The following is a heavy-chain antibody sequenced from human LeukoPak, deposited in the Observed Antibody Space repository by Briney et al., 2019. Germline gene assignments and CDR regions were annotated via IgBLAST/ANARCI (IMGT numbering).Heavy chain of an antibody. D-gene: IGHD2-2*01. Sequence: GGSLRLSCAASGFTFTSYGMNWVRQAPGKGLEGVAFIPYDGSNKYYADSVKGRFTVSRDNSKNTLYLRMNSLRPEDTAVYFCARDGVYCSTTTCYYRGYTSTAGDYWGQGTLVTVSS. CDR3: ARDGVYCSTTTCYYRGYTSTAGDY. J-gene: IGHJ4*02. CDR2: IPYDGSNK. CDR1: GFTFTSYG. V-gene: IGHV3-30*02.